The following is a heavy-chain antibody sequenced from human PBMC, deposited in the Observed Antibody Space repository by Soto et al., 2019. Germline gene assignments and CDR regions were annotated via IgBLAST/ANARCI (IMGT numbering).Heavy chain of an antibody. CDR2: IIPIFGTA. Sequence: ASVKVSCKASGGTFSSYAISWVRQAPGQGLEWMGGIIPIFGTANYAQKFQGRVTITADESTSTAYMELSSLRSEDTAVYYCAREGAYDSSGYYSNWFDPWGQGTLVTVSS. CDR3: AREGAYDSSGYYSNWFDP. D-gene: IGHD3-22*01. CDR1: GGTFSSYA. J-gene: IGHJ5*02. V-gene: IGHV1-69*13.